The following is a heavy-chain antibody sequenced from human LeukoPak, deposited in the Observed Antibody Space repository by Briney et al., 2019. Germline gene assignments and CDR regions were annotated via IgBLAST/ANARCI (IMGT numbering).Heavy chain of an antibody. CDR2: IYHSGST. J-gene: IGHJ5*02. CDR1: GGSFSGYY. V-gene: IGHV4-34*01. D-gene: IGHD3-10*01. Sequence: SETLSLTCAVYGGSFSGYYWSWIRQPPGKGLEWIGEIYHSGSTNYNPSLKSRVTISVDTSKNQFSRKLSSVPAAEPAVYYCASGGGSGKKAYTAFDPWGQGTLATVSS. CDR3: ASGGGSGKKAYTAFDP.